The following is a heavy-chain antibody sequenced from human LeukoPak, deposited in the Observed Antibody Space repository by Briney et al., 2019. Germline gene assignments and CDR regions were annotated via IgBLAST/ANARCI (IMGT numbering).Heavy chain of an antibody. J-gene: IGHJ6*03. V-gene: IGHV3-43*01. D-gene: IGHD3-10*01. CDR3: AKDGQRYYGSGSYYYMDV. Sequence: GGSLRLSCAASGFTFDDYTMHWVRQAPGKGLEWVSLISWGGGSTYYADSVKGRFTISRDNSKNSLYLQMNSLRTEDTALYYCAKDGQRYYGSGSYYYMDVWGKGTTVTVSS. CDR2: ISWGGGST. CDR1: GFTFDDYT.